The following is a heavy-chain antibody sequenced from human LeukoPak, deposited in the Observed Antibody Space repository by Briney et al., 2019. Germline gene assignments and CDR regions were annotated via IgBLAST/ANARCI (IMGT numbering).Heavy chain of an antibody. Sequence: SETLSLTCTVSGGSISSYYWSWIRQPPGKGLEWIGYIYYSGSTNYNPSLKSRVTISVDTSKNQFSLKLSSVTAADTAVCYCARDSGNYRDFYYYMDVWGKGTTVTISS. CDR3: ARDSGNYRDFYYYMDV. CDR2: IYYSGST. V-gene: IGHV4-59*12. J-gene: IGHJ6*03. CDR1: GGSISSYY. D-gene: IGHD1-26*01.